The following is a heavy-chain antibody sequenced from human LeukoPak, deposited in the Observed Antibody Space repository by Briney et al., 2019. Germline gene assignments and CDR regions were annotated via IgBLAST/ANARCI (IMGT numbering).Heavy chain of an antibody. CDR2: INTNTGNP. CDR3: ARDLPMANVDCSGGSCVQP. Sequence: ASVKVSCRASGYTFTSYAMNWVRQAPGQGLEWMGWINTNTGNPTYAQGFTGRFVFSLDTSVSTAYLQISSLKAEDTAVYYCARDLPMANVDCSGGSCVQPWGQGTLVTVSS. D-gene: IGHD2-15*01. J-gene: IGHJ5*02. V-gene: IGHV7-4-1*02. CDR1: GYTFTSYA.